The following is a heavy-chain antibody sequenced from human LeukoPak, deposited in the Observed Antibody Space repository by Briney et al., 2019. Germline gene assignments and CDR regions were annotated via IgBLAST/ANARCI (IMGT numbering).Heavy chain of an antibody. V-gene: IGHV4-34*01. CDR3: ARESPWYSSSWYSRRSYYYYYMDV. CDR2: INHSGST. CDR1: GGSFSGYY. Sequence: PSETLSLTCAVYGGSFSGYYWSWIRQPPGKGLEWIGEINHSGSTNYNPSLKSRVTISVDTSKNQFSLKLSSVTAADTAVYYCARESPWYSSSWYSRRSYYYYYMDVWGKGTTVTVSS. D-gene: IGHD6-13*01. J-gene: IGHJ6*03.